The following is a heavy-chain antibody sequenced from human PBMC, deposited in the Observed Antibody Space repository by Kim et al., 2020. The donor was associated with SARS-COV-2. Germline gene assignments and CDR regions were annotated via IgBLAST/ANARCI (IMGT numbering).Heavy chain of an antibody. D-gene: IGHD3-22*01. CDR1: GGSFSGYY. V-gene: IGHV4-34*01. CDR3: ARVGSYFDSSGYSTGPYYFDY. Sequence: SETLSLTCAVYGGSFSGYYWSWIRQPPGKGLEWVGEINHSGSTNYNPSLKSRVTISVDTSKNQFSLKQSSVTAADTAVEYCARVGSYFDSSGYSTGPYYFDYWGQGTLVTVSS. CDR2: INHSGST. J-gene: IGHJ4*02.